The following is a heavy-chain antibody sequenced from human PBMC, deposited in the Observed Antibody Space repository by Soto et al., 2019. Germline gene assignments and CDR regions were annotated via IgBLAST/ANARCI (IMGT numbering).Heavy chain of an antibody. J-gene: IGHJ4*02. CDR2: ISSGGSKK. V-gene: IGHV3-30*18. D-gene: IGHD1-26*01. Sequence: VGSLRLSCASSVFSFSDYGMHWVRHSPGKGLEWVAVISSGGSKKYYVDSVKGRFTISRDNSKNTLYLQMKSLRAEDTAVYYCAKDTHSVIHGGSYFNYWCQGTLVTVSS. CDR1: VFSFSDYG. CDR3: AKDTHSVIHGGSYFNY.